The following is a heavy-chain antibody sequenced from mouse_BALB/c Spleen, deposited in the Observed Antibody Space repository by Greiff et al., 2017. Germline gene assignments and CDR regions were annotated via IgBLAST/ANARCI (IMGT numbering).Heavy chain of an antibody. CDR1: GYSFTDYI. J-gene: IGHJ3*01. CDR3: ARDGYDRAFAY. Sequence: VQLQQTGPELVKPGASVKISCKASGYSFTDYIMLWVKQSHGKSLEWIGNINPYYGSTSYNLKFKGKATLTVDKSSSTAYMQLNSLTSEDSAVYYCARDGYDRAFAYWGQGTLVTVSA. CDR2: INPYYGST. D-gene: IGHD2-2*01. V-gene: IGHV1-39*01.